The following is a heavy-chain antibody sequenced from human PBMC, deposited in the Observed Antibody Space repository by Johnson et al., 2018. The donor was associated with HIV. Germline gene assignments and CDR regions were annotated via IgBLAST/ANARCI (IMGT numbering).Heavy chain of an antibody. V-gene: IGHV3-11*04. CDR2: ISSRSGPI. J-gene: IGHJ3*02. D-gene: IGHD2-21*02. CDR1: GFTFSDYY. CDR3: ARAPRAFCDGDCYPNAFGI. Sequence: HVQLVESGGGVVQPGRSLRLSCAVSGFTFSDYYMSWIRQAPGKGLEWVSHISSRSGPISYSDSVKGRFTISRDNAKNSLYLQMNSLRAEDTAVYYCARAPRAFCDGDCYPNAFGIWGQGTMVTVSS.